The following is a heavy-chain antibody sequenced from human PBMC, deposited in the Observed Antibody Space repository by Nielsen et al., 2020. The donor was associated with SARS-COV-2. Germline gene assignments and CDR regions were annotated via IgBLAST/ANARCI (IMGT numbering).Heavy chain of an antibody. CDR2: IGWNGFTI. Sequence: GGSLRLSCATSGFTFDDHAMHWVRQAPGKGLEWVSSIGWNGFTIGYADSVKGRFTISRDNAKNSLSLQMSTLRVEDTAVYYCAKSSNSDYYYYYGMDVWGQGTTVTVSS. J-gene: IGHJ6*02. CDR3: AKSSNSDYYYYYGMDV. V-gene: IGHV3-9*01. CDR1: GFTFDDHA. D-gene: IGHD2-2*01.